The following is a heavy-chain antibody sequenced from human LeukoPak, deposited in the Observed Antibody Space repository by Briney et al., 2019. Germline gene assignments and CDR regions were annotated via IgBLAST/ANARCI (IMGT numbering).Heavy chain of an antibody. J-gene: IGHJ5*02. V-gene: IGHV3-73*01. D-gene: IGHD2-8*01. Sequence: GGSLRLSCAASGFTFSDSAIHWVRQASGKGLEWVGRIRDKGYGHATAYAASGKGRFTLSRDDSKNTAYLQMTSLKTEDTALYFCTTPNEGNWFDPWGQGTLVTVSS. CDR3: TTPNEGNWFDP. CDR2: IRDKGYGHAT. CDR1: GFTFSDSA.